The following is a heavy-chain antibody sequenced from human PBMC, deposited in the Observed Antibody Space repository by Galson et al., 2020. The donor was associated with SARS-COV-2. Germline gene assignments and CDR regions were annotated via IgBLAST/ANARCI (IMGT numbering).Heavy chain of an antibody. CDR1: GYSFTSYW. D-gene: IGHD3-3*01. Sequence: GESLKISCKGSGYSFTSYWIGWVRQMPGKGLEWMGIIYPGDSDTIYSPSFQGQVTISADKSISTAYLQWSSLKASDTAMYYCARLGYDFWSGYYTYYFDYWGQGTLVTVSS. CDR3: ARLGYDFWSGYYTYYFDY. CDR2: IYPGDSDT. J-gene: IGHJ4*02. V-gene: IGHV5-51*01.